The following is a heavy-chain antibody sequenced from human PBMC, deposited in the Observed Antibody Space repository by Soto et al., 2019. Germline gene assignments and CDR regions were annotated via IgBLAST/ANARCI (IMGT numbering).Heavy chain of an antibody. J-gene: IGHJ5*02. Sequence: SETLSLTCTVSGGSIISYYWSWVRQPSGKGLEWIGRIYTSGSTNYNPSLKSRVTMSVDTSKNQFSLKLSSVTAADTAVYYCARYIAVAGSRDWFDPWGQGTLVTVSS. V-gene: IGHV4-4*07. CDR2: IYTSGST. CDR1: GGSIISYY. D-gene: IGHD6-19*01. CDR3: ARYIAVAGSRDWFDP.